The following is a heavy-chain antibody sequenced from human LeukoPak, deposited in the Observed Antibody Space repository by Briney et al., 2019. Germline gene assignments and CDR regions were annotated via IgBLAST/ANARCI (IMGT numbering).Heavy chain of an antibody. Sequence: GGSLRLSCAASGFLLSTYPTTGVRQAPGKGLEWVSLISASAADTYYADSVKGRFTIFRDNSKNTLYLQMNSLRAEDTAVYYCAKDRPRECSSREGFSDNWFTRWGQGRLVTVSS. CDR3: AKDRPRECSSREGFSDNWFTR. V-gene: IGHV3-23*01. D-gene: IGHD2-2*01. J-gene: IGHJ5*02. CDR2: ISASAADT. CDR1: GFLLSTYP.